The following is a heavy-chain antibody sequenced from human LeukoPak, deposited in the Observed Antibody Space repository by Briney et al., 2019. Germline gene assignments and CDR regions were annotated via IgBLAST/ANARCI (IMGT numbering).Heavy chain of an antibody. D-gene: IGHD6-6*01. J-gene: IGHJ4*02. CDR1: GFTFSSYS. Sequence: GGSLRLSCAASGFTFSSYSMNWVRQAPGKGLEWVSSISSSSSYIYYADSVKGRFTISRDNSKNTLYLQMNSLRAEDTAVYYCAKQPTIAARPWFDYWGQGTLVTVSS. CDR3: AKQPTIAARPWFDY. V-gene: IGHV3-21*04. CDR2: ISSSSSYI.